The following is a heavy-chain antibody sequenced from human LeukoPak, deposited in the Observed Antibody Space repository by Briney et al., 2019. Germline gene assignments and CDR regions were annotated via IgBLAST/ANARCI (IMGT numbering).Heavy chain of an antibody. D-gene: IGHD5-18*01. CDR1: GGSFTSSSYY. V-gene: IGHV4-39*01. J-gene: IGHJ4*02. CDR2: IYYSGSP. CDR3: ARHSYSHGYGDY. Sequence: PSETLSLTCTVSGGSFTSSSYYWGWIRQPPGEGLEWIGTIYYSGSPYYHPSLKSRLSISIDTSKNQFSLKLNSVTAADTAVYYCARHSYSHGYGDYWGQGTLVTVSS.